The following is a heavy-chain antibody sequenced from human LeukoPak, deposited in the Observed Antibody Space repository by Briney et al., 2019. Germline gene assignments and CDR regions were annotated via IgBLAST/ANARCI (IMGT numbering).Heavy chain of an antibody. Sequence: GGSLRLSCAASGFTFSSYAMTWVRQAPGKGLEGVAIIRYDGSNKYYADSVKGRFTISRDNSKNTLYLQMNSLRAEDTAVYYCAKRGVPAAMVGAFDIWGQGTMVTVSS. J-gene: IGHJ3*02. CDR3: AKRGVPAAMVGAFDI. CDR2: IRYDGSNK. D-gene: IGHD2-2*01. CDR1: GFTFSSYA. V-gene: IGHV3-30*02.